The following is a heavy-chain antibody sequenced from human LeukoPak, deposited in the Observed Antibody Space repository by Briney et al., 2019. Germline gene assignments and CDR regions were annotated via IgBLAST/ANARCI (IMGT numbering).Heavy chain of an antibody. CDR2: IYWNDDK. CDR1: GFSLSTSGVG. D-gene: IGHD6-13*01. J-gene: IGHJ4*02. V-gene: IGHV2-5*01. CDR3: AHRGIADQSYYFDY. Sequence: SGPTLVNPTQTLTLTCTFSGFSLSTSGVGVGWIPQPPGKALEWLALIYWNDDKRYSPSLNSRLTITKDTSRNQVVLTMTNMDPVDTATYYCAHRGIADQSYYFDYWGQGTLVTVSS.